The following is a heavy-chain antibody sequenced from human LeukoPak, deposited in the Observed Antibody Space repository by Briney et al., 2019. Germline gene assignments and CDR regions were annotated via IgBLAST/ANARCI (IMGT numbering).Heavy chain of an antibody. CDR1: VFTLSNAW. Sequence: GGSLTLSCAASVFTLSNAWVTWVRQVPGKGLEWVGRIKSNTDGGTTDYAAPVKGRFTISRDNSENKVYLQMNSLKTEDTAVYYRTAVDYDYWGQGTLVTVSS. D-gene: IGHD4-23*01. CDR3: TAVDYDY. V-gene: IGHV3-15*01. J-gene: IGHJ4*02. CDR2: IKSNTDGGTT.